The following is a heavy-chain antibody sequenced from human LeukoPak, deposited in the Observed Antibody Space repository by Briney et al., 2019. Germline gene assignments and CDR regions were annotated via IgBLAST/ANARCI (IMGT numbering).Heavy chain of an antibody. CDR1: GFTFSGHW. Sequence: GGFLRLSCAASGFTFSGHWMTWVRQAPGKGLEWVANIREDGSGTYYVDSVKGRFTISRDNAKNSLFLQMNSLRAEDTAMYYCARHIPGGNNYFDYWGQGTLVTVSS. D-gene: IGHD3-16*01. J-gene: IGHJ4*02. CDR3: ARHIPGGNNYFDY. V-gene: IGHV3-7*01. CDR2: IREDGSGT.